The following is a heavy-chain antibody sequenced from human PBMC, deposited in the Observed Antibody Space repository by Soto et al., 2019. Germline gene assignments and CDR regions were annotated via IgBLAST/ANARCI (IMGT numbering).Heavy chain of an antibody. CDR1: GGPISSGGYS. V-gene: IGHV4-30-2*01. Sequence: SETLSLTCAVSGGPISSGGYSWSWIRQPPGKGLEWIGYIYHSGSTYYNPSLKSRVTISVDRSKNQFSLKLSSVTAADTAVYYCARGGRGGYDYFDYWGQGTLVTVSS. D-gene: IGHD5-12*01. J-gene: IGHJ4*02. CDR2: IYHSGST. CDR3: ARGGRGGYDYFDY.